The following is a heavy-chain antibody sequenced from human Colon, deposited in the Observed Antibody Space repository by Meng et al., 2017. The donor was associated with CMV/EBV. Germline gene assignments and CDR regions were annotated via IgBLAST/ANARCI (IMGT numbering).Heavy chain of an antibody. CDR2: IYAVGTP. CDR3: VTGTTGYFDL. Sequence: GESLKISCSASGFPIVSHYMAWVRQAPGKGLEWVSLIYAVGTPYYADSVKGRFTSSRDNDRNIIDLQMSSLTADDTAIYYCVTGTTGYFDLWGQGTLVTVSS. J-gene: IGHJ4*02. V-gene: IGHV3-53*01. CDR1: GFPIVSHY. D-gene: IGHD1-7*01.